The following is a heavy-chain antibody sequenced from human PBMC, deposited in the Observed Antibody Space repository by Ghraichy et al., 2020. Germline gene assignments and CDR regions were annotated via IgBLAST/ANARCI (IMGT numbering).Heavy chain of an antibody. V-gene: IGHV4-4*02. J-gene: IGHJ4*02. CDR2: IYHTGGI. D-gene: IGHD6-19*01. CDR1: GGSMTTNW. CDR3: ARHIAVPTTRGFDY. Sequence: SCTVSGGSMTTNWWSWVRQPPGKGLEWIGEIYHTGGINYNASLESRVSISLDKSKNQLSVELQSVTAADTAVYYCARHIAVPTTRGFDYWGQGILVTVSS.